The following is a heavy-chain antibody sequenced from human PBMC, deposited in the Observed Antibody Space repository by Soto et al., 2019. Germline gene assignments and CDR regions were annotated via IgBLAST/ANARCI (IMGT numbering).Heavy chain of an antibody. D-gene: IGHD3-3*01. CDR2: INHSGST. CDR1: GGSFSGYY. CDR3: ARVKRFLGP. Sequence: SETLSLTCAVYGGSFSGYYWSWIRQPPGKGLEWIGEINHSGSTNYNPSLKSRVTISVDTSKNQFSLKLSSVAAADTAVYYCARVKRFLGPWGQGTLVTVSS. V-gene: IGHV4-34*01. J-gene: IGHJ5*02.